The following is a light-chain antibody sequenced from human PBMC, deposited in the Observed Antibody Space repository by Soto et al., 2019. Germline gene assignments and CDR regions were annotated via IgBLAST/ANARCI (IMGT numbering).Light chain of an antibody. J-gene: IGKJ4*01. CDR3: QKCGVAPFT. V-gene: IGKV1-27*01. CDR1: QSISRY. Sequence: IKMTQSPSSLSASVGDRVTITCRASQSISRYLNWYQQKPGKAPKLLIYAASTLQSGVPSRFSGSGSGTDFTLTISSLQPEDVATDYCQKCGVAPFTFGGGTKVDIK. CDR2: AAS.